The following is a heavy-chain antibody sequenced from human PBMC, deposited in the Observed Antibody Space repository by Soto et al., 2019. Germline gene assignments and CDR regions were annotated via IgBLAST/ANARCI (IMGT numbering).Heavy chain of an antibody. V-gene: IGHV1-69*02. CDR2: VNPILSMS. J-gene: IGHJ4*02. Sequence: QVQMVQSGAEVKKPGSSVKVSCKASGDTFSFYTINWVRQAPGLGLEWMGRVNPILSMSNYAQKFQGRVTMTSDMSTSTAYMELRSLRSEDTAFYYCATSYGSGYRAFDYWGQGALGTVSS. CDR1: GDTFSFYT. D-gene: IGHD3-10*01. CDR3: ATSYGSGYRAFDY.